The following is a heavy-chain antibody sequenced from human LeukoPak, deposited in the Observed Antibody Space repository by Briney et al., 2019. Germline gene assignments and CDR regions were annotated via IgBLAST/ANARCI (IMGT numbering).Heavy chain of an antibody. CDR2: IYYSGST. D-gene: IGHD6-19*01. Sequence: PSETLSLTCTVSGGSISSYYWTWSRHRPRKGLGRVGYIYYSGSTNYNPSLKRRVTISVDTSKNQFSLTLSSVTAADTAVYYCARRVMAVAGAYNWFDRWGQGTLVTVSS. CDR1: GGSISSYY. V-gene: IGHV4-59*12. J-gene: IGHJ5*02. CDR3: ARRVMAVAGAYNWFDR.